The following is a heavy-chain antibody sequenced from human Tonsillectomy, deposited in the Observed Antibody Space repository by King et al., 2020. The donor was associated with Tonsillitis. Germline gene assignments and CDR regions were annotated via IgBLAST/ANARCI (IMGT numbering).Heavy chain of an antibody. CDR2: INPNSGGT. J-gene: IGHJ5*02. CDR3: AREGRYSSTDLNWFDP. Sequence: QLVQSGAEVKKPGASVRVSCKASGYTFTGYYMHWVRQAPGQGLEWMGWINPNSGGTNYAQKFQGRITMTRDTSISTAYMELSRLRSDDTAVYYCAREGRYSSTDLNWFDPWGQGTLVTVSS. D-gene: IGHD4-11*01. V-gene: IGHV1-2*02. CDR1: GYTFTGYY.